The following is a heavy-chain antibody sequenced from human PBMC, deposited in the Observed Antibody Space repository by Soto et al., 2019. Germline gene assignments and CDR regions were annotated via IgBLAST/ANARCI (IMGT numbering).Heavy chain of an antibody. Sequence: GGSLRLSCAASGFTFSSYAMSWVRQAPGKGLEWVSAISGSGGSTYYAESVKGRFTISRDNSKNTLYLQMNSLRAEDTAVYYCAKRTGYQYYFDYWGQGTLVTVSS. V-gene: IGHV3-23*01. D-gene: IGHD3-9*01. CDR2: ISGSGGST. J-gene: IGHJ4*02. CDR1: GFTFSSYA. CDR3: AKRTGYQYYFDY.